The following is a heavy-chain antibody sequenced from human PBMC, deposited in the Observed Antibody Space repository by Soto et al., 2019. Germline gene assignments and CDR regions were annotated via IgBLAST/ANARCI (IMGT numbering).Heavy chain of an antibody. Sequence: SETLSLTCTVSGGSVSSGSDYWSWIRQPPGKGLEWIGYIYYSGSTNYNPSLKSRVTISVDTSKNQFSLKLSSVTAADTAVYYCARIRADTAMVYYYYYGMDVWGQGTTVTVSS. V-gene: IGHV4-61*01. J-gene: IGHJ6*02. CDR2: IYYSGST. CDR3: ARIRADTAMVYYYYYGMDV. CDR1: GGSVSSGSDY. D-gene: IGHD5-18*01.